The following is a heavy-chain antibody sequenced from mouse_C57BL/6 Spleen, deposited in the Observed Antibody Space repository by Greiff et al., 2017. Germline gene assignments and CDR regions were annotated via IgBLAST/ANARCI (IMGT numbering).Heavy chain of an antibody. J-gene: IGHJ2*01. CDR2: INPSNGGT. CDR1: GYTFTSYW. V-gene: IGHV1-53*01. D-gene: IGHD2-4*01. CDR3: ARGGYDYHHAGNYFDY. Sequence: QVQLQQPGTELVKPGASVKLSCKASGYTFTSYWMHWVKQRPGQGLEWIGNINPSNGGTNYNEKFKSKATLTVDKSSSTAYMQLSSLTSEDSAVYYCARGGYDYHHAGNYFDYWGQGTTLTVSS.